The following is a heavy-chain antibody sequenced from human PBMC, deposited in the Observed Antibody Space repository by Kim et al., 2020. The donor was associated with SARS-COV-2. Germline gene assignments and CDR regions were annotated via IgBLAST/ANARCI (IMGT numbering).Heavy chain of an antibody. CDR1: GFNFSDYF. J-gene: IGHJ4*02. V-gene: IGHV3-11*01. CDR2: ITGRNNII. Sequence: GGSLRLSCAASGFNFSDYFMSWIRQAPGKGLECISTITGRNNIIYYADSVKGRFTISRDNAMNSLYLQMNSLRVEDTAVYYCARVSDSWSVRRGQGTLVT. CDR3: ARVSDSWSVR. D-gene: IGHD2-15*01.